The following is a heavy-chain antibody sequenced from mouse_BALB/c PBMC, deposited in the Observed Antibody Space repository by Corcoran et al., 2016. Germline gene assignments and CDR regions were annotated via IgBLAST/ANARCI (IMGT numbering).Heavy chain of an antibody. J-gene: IGHJ1*01. CDR1: GYTFTSYT. D-gene: IGHD4-1*01. CDR3: ARLGHFDV. CDR2: INPSSGYT. Sequence: QVQLQQYAAELARPGASVKMSCKASGYTFTSYTMHWVKQRPGQGLEWIGYINPSSGYTEYNQKFKDKTTLTADKSSSTAYMQLSSLTSEDSAVYYCARLGHFDVWGAGTTVTVSS. V-gene: IGHV1-4*02.